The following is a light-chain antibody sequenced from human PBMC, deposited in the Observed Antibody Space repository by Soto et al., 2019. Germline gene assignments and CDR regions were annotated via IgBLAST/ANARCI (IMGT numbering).Light chain of an antibody. CDR2: AAS. Sequence: DIQMTQSPSSLSASVGDRVTITCRASQRIRSYLNWYQQKPGKAPKLLIYAASILQSGVPSRFIGSGSGTDITRTTTTPPPYDFATYDWQHSVTIPYAFGKGTKV. CDR3: QHSVTIPYA. V-gene: IGKV1-39*01. CDR1: QRIRSY. J-gene: IGKJ1*01.